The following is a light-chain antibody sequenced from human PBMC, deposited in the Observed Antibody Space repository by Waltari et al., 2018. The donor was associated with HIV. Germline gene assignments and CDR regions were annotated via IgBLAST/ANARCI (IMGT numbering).Light chain of an antibody. CDR2: DAS. CDR3: QQRSSWPPT. CDR1: QSVNIF. V-gene: IGKV3-11*01. J-gene: IGKJ1*01. Sequence: EIVLTQSPATLSLSPGQRATLSCRASQSVNIFLAWYQQKPGQAPRLLIYDASNSATGIPARFSGSASGTDFTLTISSLEPEDFAVYYCQQRSSWPPTFGQGTKVEIK.